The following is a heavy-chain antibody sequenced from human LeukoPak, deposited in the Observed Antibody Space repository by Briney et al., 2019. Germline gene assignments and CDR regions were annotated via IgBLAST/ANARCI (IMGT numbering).Heavy chain of an antibody. CDR3: AKSLMVRGVIIN. J-gene: IGHJ4*02. D-gene: IGHD3-10*01. Sequence: SPRLSCAASLFTFDDFAMHCVRHAPGRGLEWVSGISGNSGSIGYADSVKGRFTISRDNAKNSLYLQMNSLRAEDTALYYCAKSLMVRGVIINWGQGTLVTVSS. CDR2: ISGNSGSI. V-gene: IGHV3-9*01. CDR1: LFTFDDFA.